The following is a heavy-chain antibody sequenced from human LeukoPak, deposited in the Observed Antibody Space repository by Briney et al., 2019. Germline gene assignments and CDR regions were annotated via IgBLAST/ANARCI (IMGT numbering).Heavy chain of an antibody. CDR1: GFTFSSYA. CDR3: TRISGSSSGPFDY. J-gene: IGHJ4*02. V-gene: IGHV3-23*01. CDR2: ISGSGGST. Sequence: GGSLRLSCAASGFTFSSYAMSSVRQAPGKGLGWVSAISGSGGSTYYADSVKGRFTISRDNSKNTLYLQMNTLETEDTGVYYCTRISGSSSGPFDYWGQGSLVTVSS. D-gene: IGHD1-26*01.